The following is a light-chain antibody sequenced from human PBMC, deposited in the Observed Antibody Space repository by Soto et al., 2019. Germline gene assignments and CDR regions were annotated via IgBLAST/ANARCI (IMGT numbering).Light chain of an antibody. CDR1: QSVSSSY. Sequence: EIVMTQSPATLSVSPGEGATLSCRASQSVSSSYLAWYQQKPGLAPRLLIYDASSRATGIPDRFSGSGSGTDFTLTINRLEPEDSAVYYCQQYRSLITFGQGTRLEIK. V-gene: IGKV3D-20*01. CDR2: DAS. CDR3: QQYRSLIT. J-gene: IGKJ5*01.